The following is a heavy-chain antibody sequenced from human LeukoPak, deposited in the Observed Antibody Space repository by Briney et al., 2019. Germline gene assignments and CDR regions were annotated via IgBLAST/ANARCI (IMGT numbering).Heavy chain of an antibody. CDR2: IIPMFGTA. Sequence: SVKVSCKASGGTFSSYAISWVRQAPGQGLEWMGGIIPMFGTANYAQKFQGRVTIIADESTSTAYMELNSLRYEDTAVYYCARLGGAGFWRGDDAFDIWGQGTMVTVAS. V-gene: IGHV1-69*13. CDR3: ARLGGAGFWRGDDAFDI. CDR1: GGTFSSYA. D-gene: IGHD3-3*01. J-gene: IGHJ3*02.